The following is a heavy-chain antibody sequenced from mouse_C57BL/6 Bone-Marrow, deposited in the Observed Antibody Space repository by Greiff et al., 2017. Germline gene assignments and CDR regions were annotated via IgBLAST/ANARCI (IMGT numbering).Heavy chain of an antibody. D-gene: IGHD1-1*01. CDR1: GYTFTSYW. V-gene: IGHV1-50*01. CDR2: IDPSDSYT. J-gene: IGHJ4*01. CDR3: ASITTVVATGYYAMDY. Sequence: QVQLQQSGAELVKPGASVKLSCKASGYTFTSYWMQWVKQRPGQGLEWIGEIDPSDSYTNYNQKFKGKATLTVDTSSSTAYMQLSSLTSEDSAVYYWASITTVVATGYYAMDYWGQGTSVTVSS.